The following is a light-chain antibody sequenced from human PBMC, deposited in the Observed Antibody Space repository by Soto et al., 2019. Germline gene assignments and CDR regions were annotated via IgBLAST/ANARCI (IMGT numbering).Light chain of an antibody. CDR2: DAS. Sequence: EIVLPQSPDTLSLSPGERATLSCGASESVSYRYLAWYQHKPGLAPRLLIYDASRRATGIPDRFSGSGSGTEFTLTISRLEPEDFAVYYGQQYGSSLYTFGQGTKLEIK. V-gene: IGKV3D-20*01. CDR1: ESVSYRY. CDR3: QQYGSSLYT. J-gene: IGKJ2*01.